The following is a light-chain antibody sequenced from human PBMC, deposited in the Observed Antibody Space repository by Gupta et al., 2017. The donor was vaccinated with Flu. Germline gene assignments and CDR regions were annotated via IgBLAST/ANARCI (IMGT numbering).Light chain of an antibody. Sequence: QSALAPPASVSGSPGQSIPISCTGTTSDVRNCNYVSWYQQHPGKAPKLIIYDVNNRPSGVSNRFSASKSGDTASLTISGLQAEDEADYYCGSYHIFATGTRVTVL. V-gene: IGLV2-14*03. J-gene: IGLJ1*01. CDR3: GSYHI. CDR1: TSDVRNCNY. CDR2: DVN.